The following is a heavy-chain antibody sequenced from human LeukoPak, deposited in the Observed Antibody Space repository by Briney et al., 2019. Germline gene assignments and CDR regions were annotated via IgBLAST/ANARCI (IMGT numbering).Heavy chain of an antibody. Sequence: SETLSLTCTVSGGSISSSSYYWGWIRQPPGKGLEWIGSIYYSGSTNYNPSLKSRVTISVDTSKNQFSLKLSSVTAADTAVYYCARASRRGSSSGWYTRYYYYGMDVWGQGTTVTVSS. D-gene: IGHD6-19*01. J-gene: IGHJ6*02. CDR1: GGSISSSSYY. V-gene: IGHV4-39*07. CDR3: ARASRRGSSSGWYTRYYYYGMDV. CDR2: IYYSGST.